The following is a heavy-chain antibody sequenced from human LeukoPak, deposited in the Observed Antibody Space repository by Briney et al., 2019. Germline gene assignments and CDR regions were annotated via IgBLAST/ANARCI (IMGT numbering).Heavy chain of an antibody. Sequence: GGSLRLSCAASGFTVSSNCMSWVRQAPGKGLEWVSSITGTGASTHYADSAKGRFTISRDNSENTLYLQMNSLRAEDTAVYYCAKCATWNIHSPIDYWGQGTLVTVSS. CDR2: ITGTGAST. J-gene: IGHJ4*02. CDR1: GFTVSSNC. D-gene: IGHD2-15*01. V-gene: IGHV3-23*01. CDR3: AKCATWNIHSPIDY.